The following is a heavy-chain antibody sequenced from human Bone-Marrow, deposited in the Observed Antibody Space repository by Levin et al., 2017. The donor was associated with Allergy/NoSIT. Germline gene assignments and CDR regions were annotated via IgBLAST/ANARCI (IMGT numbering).Heavy chain of an antibody. CDR2: IYPDDSDT. CDR3: TSREFSSSYGHGFDI. J-gene: IGHJ3*02. D-gene: IGHD6-6*01. Sequence: GGSLRLSCKASGSIFSNYWIGWVRQMPGNGLEWMGIIYPDDSDTIYSPSFQGQVTISADKSINIAYLQWSRLKASDTAMYYCTSREFSSSYGHGFDIWGQGTMVTVSS. CDR1: GSIFSNYW. V-gene: IGHV5-51*01.